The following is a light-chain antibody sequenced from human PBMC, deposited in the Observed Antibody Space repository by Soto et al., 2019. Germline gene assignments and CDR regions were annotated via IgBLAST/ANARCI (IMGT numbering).Light chain of an antibody. J-gene: IGKJ5*01. CDR1: QDISSS. Sequence: DIQLTQSPSFLSASVGDRVTITCRDSQDISSSLAWYQQKPGKAPKLLIYAASTLQGGVPSRFSGSGSGTEFTLTISSLQPEDFATYYCQQLNSYPSITFGQGTRLEIK. CDR3: QQLNSYPSIT. V-gene: IGKV1-9*01. CDR2: AAS.